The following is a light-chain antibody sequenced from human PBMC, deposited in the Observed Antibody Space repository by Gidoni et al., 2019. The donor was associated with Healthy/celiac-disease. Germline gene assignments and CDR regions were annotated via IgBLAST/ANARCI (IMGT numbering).Light chain of an antibody. V-gene: IGKV3-20*01. CDR3: QQYGSSPRT. CDR2: GAS. J-gene: IGKJ1*01. CDR1: QSVSSSY. Sequence: VLTQSPGTLSLSPGERATLSCRAGQSVSSSYLAWYQQKPGQAPRLLIYGASSRATGIPDRFSGSGSGTDFTLTISRLEPEDFAVYYWQQYGSSPRTFGQGTKVEIK.